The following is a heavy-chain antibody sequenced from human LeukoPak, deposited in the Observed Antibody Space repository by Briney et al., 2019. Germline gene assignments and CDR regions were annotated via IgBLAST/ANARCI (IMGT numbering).Heavy chain of an antibody. D-gene: IGHD3-10*01. CDR1: GFTFSSYG. J-gene: IGHJ4*02. Sequence: GRSLRLSCAASGFTFSSYGMHWVRQAPGKGLEWVALIWDDGSNNYYADSVKGRFTISRDNSKNTLYLQMNSLRAEDTAVYYCAKDHSTHYYGSRTYGPRGYSDYWGQGTLVTVSS. CDR3: AKDHSTHYYGSRTYGPRGYSDY. V-gene: IGHV3-33*06. CDR2: IWDDGSNN.